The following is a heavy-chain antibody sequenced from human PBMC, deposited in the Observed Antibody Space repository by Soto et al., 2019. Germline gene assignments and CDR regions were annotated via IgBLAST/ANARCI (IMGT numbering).Heavy chain of an antibody. CDR1: GGSISSGGYY. CDR3: ARIYYGSGSYSEEDYFDY. Sequence: QVQLQESGPGLVKPSQTLSLTCTVSGGSISSGGYYWSWIRQHPGKGLEWIGYIYYSGSTYYNPSLKSRVTISVDTSKTQFSLKLSSVTAADTAVYYCARIYYGSGSYSEEDYFDYWGQGTLVTVSS. D-gene: IGHD3-10*01. V-gene: IGHV4-31*03. CDR2: IYYSGST. J-gene: IGHJ4*02.